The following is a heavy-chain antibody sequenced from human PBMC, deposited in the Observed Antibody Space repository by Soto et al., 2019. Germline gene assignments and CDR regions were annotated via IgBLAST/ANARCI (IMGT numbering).Heavy chain of an antibody. CDR1: GGSFSGYY. J-gene: IGHJ6*02. CDR2: INHSGST. V-gene: IGHV4-34*01. Sequence: SETLSLTCAVYGGSFSGYYWSWIRQPPGKGLEWIGEINHSGSTNYNPSLKSRVTISVDTSKNQFSLKLSSVTAADTAVYYCARGDLMGYYYYYGMDVWGQGTTVT. CDR3: ARGDLMGYYYYYGMDV.